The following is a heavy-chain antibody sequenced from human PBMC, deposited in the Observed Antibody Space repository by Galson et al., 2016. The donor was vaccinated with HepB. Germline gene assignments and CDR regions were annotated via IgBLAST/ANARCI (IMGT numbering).Heavy chain of an antibody. V-gene: IGHV3-66*04. Sequence: SLRLSCAASGFIVSSNYMSWVRQAPGKGLEWVSVIYSGGSTYYADSVKGRLTISRDNSKNTLYLQMKSLREEDTAVFYCATHAGWYGRGYFDYWGQGTLVTVSS. CDR1: GFIVSSNY. CDR3: ATHAGWYGRGYFDY. CDR2: IYSGGST. D-gene: IGHD2-15*01. J-gene: IGHJ4*02.